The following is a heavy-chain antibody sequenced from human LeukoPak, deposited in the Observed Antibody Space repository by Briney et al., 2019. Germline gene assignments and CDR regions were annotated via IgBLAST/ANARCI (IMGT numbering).Heavy chain of an antibody. D-gene: IGHD1-26*01. CDR1: GGSISSYY. CDR2: IYNSGST. V-gene: IGHV4-59*01. CDR3: ARAVSMQIWWETVFDP. J-gene: IGHJ5*02. Sequence: SETLSLTCTVSGGSISSYYWSWIRQPPGKGLEWIGYIYNSGSTNYNLSLKSRVTISVDTSKNQFSLKLSSVTAADTAVYFCARAVSMQIWWETVFDPWGQGTQVTVSS.